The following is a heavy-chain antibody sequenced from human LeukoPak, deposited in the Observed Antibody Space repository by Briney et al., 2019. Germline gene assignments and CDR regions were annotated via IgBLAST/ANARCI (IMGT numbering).Heavy chain of an antibody. Sequence: ASVKVSCKASGYTFTSYGISWVRQAPGQGLEWMGWISAYNGNTNYAQKLQGRVTMTTDTSTSTAYMELRSLRSDDTAVYYCARDLAVGSSYYYGMDVWGQGTTVTVSS. V-gene: IGHV1-18*01. CDR3: ARDLAVGSSYYYGMDV. J-gene: IGHJ6*02. D-gene: IGHD4-23*01. CDR1: GYTFTSYG. CDR2: ISAYNGNT.